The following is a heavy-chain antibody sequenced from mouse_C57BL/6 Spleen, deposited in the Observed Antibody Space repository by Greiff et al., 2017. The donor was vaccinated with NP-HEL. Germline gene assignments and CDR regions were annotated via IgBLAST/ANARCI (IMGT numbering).Heavy chain of an antibody. D-gene: IGHD2-4*01. CDR2: ISYDGSN. J-gene: IGHJ4*01. CDR3: ASMITTGPYYYAMDY. CDR1: GYSITSGYY. Sequence: EVQLVESGPGLVKPSQSLSLTCSVTGYSITSGYYWNWIRQFPGNKLEWMGYISYDGSNNYNPSLKNRISITRDTSKNQFFLKLNSVTTEDTATYYCASMITTGPYYYAMDYWGQGTSVTVSS. V-gene: IGHV3-6*01.